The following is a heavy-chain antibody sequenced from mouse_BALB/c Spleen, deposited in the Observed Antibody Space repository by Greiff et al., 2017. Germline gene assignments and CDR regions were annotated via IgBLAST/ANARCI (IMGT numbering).Heavy chain of an antibody. D-gene: IGHD2-10*02. J-gene: IGHJ3*01. Sequence: EVKVVESGGGLVKPGGSLKLSCAASGFAFSSYDMSWVRQTPEKRLEWVAYISSGGGSTYYPDTVKGRFTISRDNAKNTLYLQMSSLKSEDTAMYYCARREYGNYLAWFAYWGQGTLVTVSA. CDR1: GFAFSSYD. CDR3: ARREYGNYLAWFAY. V-gene: IGHV5-12-1*01. CDR2: ISSGGGST.